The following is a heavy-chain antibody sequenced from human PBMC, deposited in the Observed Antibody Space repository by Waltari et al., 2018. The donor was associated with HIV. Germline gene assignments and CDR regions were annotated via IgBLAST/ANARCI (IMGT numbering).Heavy chain of an antibody. J-gene: IGHJ4*02. CDR3: GRGAAGSVSDY. V-gene: IGHV3-72*01. CDR2: SRSNANGYTT. Sequence: EVQLVESGGGLVQPGGSLRLSCAASGFTLSDQYMDWVRQAPGKGLEWVGRSRSNANGYTTEYAASVEGRFSISRDEASNSAYLQMNSLKTEDTAVYFCGRGAAGSVSDYWGPGTLVTVSS. CDR1: GFTLSDQY. D-gene: IGHD2-15*01.